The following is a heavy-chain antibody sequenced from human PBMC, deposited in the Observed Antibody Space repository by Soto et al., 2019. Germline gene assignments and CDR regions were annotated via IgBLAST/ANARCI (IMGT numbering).Heavy chain of an antibody. J-gene: IGHJ4*02. V-gene: IGHV5-51*01. Sequence: PGESLKISCEGAGYNFTYYCIGGVRQMPGKGLEWMGIIFPADSDTKYNPSLQGQVTISVDKSTSTVYLQWRNLRASDSAMYFCAAYGDSSRAFDYWGQGTLVTVSS. D-gene: IGHD4-17*01. CDR2: IFPADSDT. CDR3: AAYGDSSRAFDY. CDR1: GYNFTYYC.